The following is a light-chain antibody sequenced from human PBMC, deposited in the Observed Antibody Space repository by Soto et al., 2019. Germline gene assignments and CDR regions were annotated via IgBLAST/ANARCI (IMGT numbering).Light chain of an antibody. CDR1: SSDVGSYNL. CDR3: SSYAGDTTSDVV. CDR2: EGS. J-gene: IGLJ2*01. V-gene: IGLV2-23*01. Sequence: QSALTQPASVSGSPGQSITISCTGTSSDVGSYNLVSWYHQHPGKAPKLLIYEGSKRPSGVSNRFSGSKSGSTASLTVSGLQADDEAYYYCSSYAGDTTSDVVFGGGTKLTVL.